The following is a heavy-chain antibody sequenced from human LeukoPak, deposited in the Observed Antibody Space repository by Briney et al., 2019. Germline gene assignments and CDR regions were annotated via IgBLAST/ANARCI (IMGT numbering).Heavy chain of an antibody. CDR3: ARERWLQPDY. D-gene: IGHD5-24*01. J-gene: IGHJ4*02. V-gene: IGHV3-7*01. CDR1: GFEFSIYW. Sequence: GGSLRLSCAASGFEFSIYWMSWVRQAPGKGLEWVANINGAGSGKDYVDSVKGRFTTSRDNAKDSLSLQMNSLRVEDTAVYYCARERWLQPDYWGQGILVTVSS. CDR2: INGAGSGK.